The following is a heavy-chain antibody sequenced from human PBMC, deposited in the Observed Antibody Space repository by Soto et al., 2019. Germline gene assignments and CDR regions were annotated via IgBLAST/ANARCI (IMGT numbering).Heavy chain of an antibody. V-gene: IGHV2-5*02. Sequence: QITLKESGPTLVKPTQTLTLTCTFSGFSLTTSGVGVGWIRQPPGKALEWLALIYWDHDKRYSPSLKSRLTITKYNAKNQVVLTMTNMDPAATDTYFCEHRTTTVTWWFDPWGQGTLVTVAS. CDR3: EHRTTTVTWWFDP. J-gene: IGHJ5*02. CDR2: IYWDHDK. CDR1: GFSLTTSGVG. D-gene: IGHD4-17*01.